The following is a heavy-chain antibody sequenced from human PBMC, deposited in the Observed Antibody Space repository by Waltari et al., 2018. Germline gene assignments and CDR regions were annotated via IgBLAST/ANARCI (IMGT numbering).Heavy chain of an antibody. Sequence: QVQLQQWGAGLLKPSETLSLTCAVYGGSFSGYYWSWIRQPPGKGLEWIGEINHSGSTNYNPSLKSRVTISVDTSKNQFSLKLSSVTAADTAVYYCARGGIGGDRYYFDYWGQGTLVTVSS. D-gene: IGHD2-21*02. CDR3: ARGGIGGDRYYFDY. J-gene: IGHJ4*02. V-gene: IGHV4-34*01. CDR1: GGSFSGYY. CDR2: INHSGST.